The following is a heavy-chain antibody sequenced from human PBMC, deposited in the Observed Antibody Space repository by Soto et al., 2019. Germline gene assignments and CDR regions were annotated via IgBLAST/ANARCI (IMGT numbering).Heavy chain of an antibody. CDR2: IWYDGSNK. CDR1: GFTFSSYG. D-gene: IGHD4-17*01. CDR3: ARDDRSGDLSFDY. J-gene: IGHJ4*02. V-gene: IGHV3-33*01. Sequence: GGSLRLSCAASGFTFSSYGMHWVRQAPGKGLEWVAVIWYDGSNKYYADSVKGRFTISRDNSKNTLYLQMNSLRAEDTAVYYCARDDRSGDLSFDYWGQGTLVTVSS.